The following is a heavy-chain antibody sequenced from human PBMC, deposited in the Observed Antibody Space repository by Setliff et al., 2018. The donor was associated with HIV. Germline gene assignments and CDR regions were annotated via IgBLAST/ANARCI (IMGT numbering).Heavy chain of an antibody. CDR3: ATDPGYSSTWYSESFQH. Sequence: ASVKVSCKTSGHPFSNYDIIWVRRATGQGLEWMGWMNPNSGATGYAQNLQGRVTMTTDKSTSTAYMELSSLRSDDTAMYYCATDPGYSSTWYSESFQHWGQGTVVTVSS. CDR2: MNPNSGAT. V-gene: IGHV1-8*01. CDR1: GHPFSNYD. J-gene: IGHJ1*01. D-gene: IGHD6-13*01.